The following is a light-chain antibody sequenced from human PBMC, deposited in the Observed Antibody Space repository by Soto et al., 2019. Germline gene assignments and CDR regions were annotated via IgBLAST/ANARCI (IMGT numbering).Light chain of an antibody. Sequence: DTQMTQSPSSLSASVGDRVTITCQASQDISNHLNWYQQKPGKAPNLLISAASSLQSGVPSRFSGSGSGTDFTLTISSLQPEDFATYYCQQSYSIPYTFGQGTKVEIK. V-gene: IGKV1-39*01. CDR2: AAS. CDR1: QDISNH. J-gene: IGKJ2*01. CDR3: QQSYSIPYT.